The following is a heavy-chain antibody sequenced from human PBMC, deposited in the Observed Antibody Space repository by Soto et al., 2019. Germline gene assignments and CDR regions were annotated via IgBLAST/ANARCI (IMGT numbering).Heavy chain of an antibody. CDR3: TSRIAAAGTVDWFDP. D-gene: IGHD6-13*01. CDR2: IRSKANSYAT. Sequence: GGALRLSCAAPGFTFSGSAMHWVRPAYGKGLEWVGRIRSKANSYATAYAASVKGRFTISRDDSKNTAYLQMNSLKTEDTAVYYCTSRIAAAGTVDWFDPWGQGTLVTVSS. CDR1: GFTFSGSA. V-gene: IGHV3-73*01. J-gene: IGHJ5*02.